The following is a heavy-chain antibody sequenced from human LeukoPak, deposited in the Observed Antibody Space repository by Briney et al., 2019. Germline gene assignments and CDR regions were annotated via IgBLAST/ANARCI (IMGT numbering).Heavy chain of an antibody. CDR2: ISYDGSNK. D-gene: IGHD2-15*01. J-gene: IGHJ6*04. V-gene: IGHV3-30*04. Sequence: PGRSLRLSCAASGFTFSSYAMHWVRQAPGKGLEWVAVISYDGSNKYYADSVKGRFTISRDNSKNTLYLQMNSLRAEDTAVYYCARDPPSGYCSGGSCPNYYGMDVWGKGTTVTVSS. CDR1: GFTFSSYA. CDR3: ARDPPSGYCSGGSCPNYYGMDV.